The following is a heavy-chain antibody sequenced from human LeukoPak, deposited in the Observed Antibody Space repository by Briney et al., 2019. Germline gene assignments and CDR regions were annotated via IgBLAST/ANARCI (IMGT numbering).Heavy chain of an antibody. CDR3: ARDPAYGDYGG. Sequence: ASVKVSCKASGGTLNNHVITWVRQAPGQGLEWMGWINPNSGGTNYAQKFQGRVTMTRDTSISTAYMELSRLRSDDTAVYYCARDPAYGDYGGWGQGTLVTVSS. CDR2: INPNSGGT. D-gene: IGHD4-17*01. J-gene: IGHJ4*02. CDR1: GGTLNNHV. V-gene: IGHV1-2*02.